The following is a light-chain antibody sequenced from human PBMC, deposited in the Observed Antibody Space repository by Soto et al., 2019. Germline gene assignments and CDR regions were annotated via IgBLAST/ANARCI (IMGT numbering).Light chain of an antibody. Sequence: QSVLTQPASVSGSPGQSITISCTGTSSDFGSYNLVSWYQQHPGEAPKLMIYEVSKRPSGVSNRFSGSKSGNTASLTISGLQAEDEADYYCCSYAGSSTPYVFGTGTKVTVL. V-gene: IGLV2-23*02. J-gene: IGLJ1*01. CDR1: SSDFGSYNL. CDR3: CSYAGSSTPYV. CDR2: EVS.